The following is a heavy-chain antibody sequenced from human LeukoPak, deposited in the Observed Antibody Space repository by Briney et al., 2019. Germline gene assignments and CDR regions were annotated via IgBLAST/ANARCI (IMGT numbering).Heavy chain of an antibody. CDR3: ARGSGYDAATDY. D-gene: IGHD5-12*01. CDR2: INYSGST. V-gene: IGHV4-59*08. J-gene: IGHJ4*02. Sequence: SETLSLTCIVSGGSISSYYWSWIRQPPGKGLEWIGYINYSGSTNYNPSLKSRVTISLDTSKNQFSLRLTSVTAADTAVHYCARGSGYDAATDYWGQGTLVTVSS. CDR1: GGSISSYY.